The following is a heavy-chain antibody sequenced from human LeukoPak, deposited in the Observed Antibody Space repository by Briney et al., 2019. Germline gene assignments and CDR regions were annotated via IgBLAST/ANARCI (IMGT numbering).Heavy chain of an antibody. V-gene: IGHV3-21*04. CDR2: ISSSSSYI. D-gene: IGHD3-3*01. CDR3: ARHDWFDP. Sequence: GGSLRLSCAASGFTFSSYSMNWVRQAPGKGLEWVSSISSSSSYIYYADSVKGRFTISRDNAKYTLYLQMNSLRAEDTAIYYCARHDWFDPWGQGTLVTVSS. CDR1: GFTFSSYS. J-gene: IGHJ5*02.